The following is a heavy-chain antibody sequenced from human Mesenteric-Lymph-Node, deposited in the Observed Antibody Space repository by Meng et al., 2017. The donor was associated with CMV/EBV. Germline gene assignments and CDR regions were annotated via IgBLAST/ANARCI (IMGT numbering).Heavy chain of an antibody. V-gene: IGHV3-48*04. Sequence: GESLKISCAASGFTFDDYGMSWVRQAPGKGLEWVSDISSSGSTIYYADSVKGRFTISRDNAKNSLYLQMNSLRVEDTAVYYCARDSSTSLEDFDHWGQGTLVTVSS. D-gene: IGHD2-2*01. CDR2: ISSSGSTI. CDR3: ARDSSTSLEDFDH. CDR1: GFTFDDYG. J-gene: IGHJ4*02.